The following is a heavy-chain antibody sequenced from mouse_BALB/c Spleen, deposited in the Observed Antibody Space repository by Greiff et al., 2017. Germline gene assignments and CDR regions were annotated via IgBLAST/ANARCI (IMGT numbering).Heavy chain of an antibody. CDR1: GFTFTDYY. CDR3: ARAIYYDYDGFAY. V-gene: IGHV7-3*02. D-gene: IGHD2-4*01. J-gene: IGHJ3*01. Sequence: EVKLMESGGGLVQPGGSLRLSCATSGFTFTDYYMSWVRQPPGKALEWLGFIRNKANGYTTEYSASVEGRFTISRDNSQSILYLQMNTLRAEDSATYYCARAIYYDYDGFAYWGQGTLVTVSA. CDR2: IRNKANGYTT.